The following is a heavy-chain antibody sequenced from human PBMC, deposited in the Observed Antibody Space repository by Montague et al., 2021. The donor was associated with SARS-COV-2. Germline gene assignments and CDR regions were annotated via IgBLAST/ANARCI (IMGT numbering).Heavy chain of an antibody. Sequence: SETLSLTCSVSGGSISTYYWSWIRQPPGKGLEWIGYIYYSGSTNYNPSLKSRVTISIDTSKNQFSLELSSVTAADVAVYYCASPGGYCTGGSCYYVYWGRGTLVTVSS. CDR1: GGSISTYY. D-gene: IGHD2-15*01. V-gene: IGHV4-59*01. CDR3: ASPGGYCTGGSCYYVY. CDR2: IYYSGST. J-gene: IGHJ4*02.